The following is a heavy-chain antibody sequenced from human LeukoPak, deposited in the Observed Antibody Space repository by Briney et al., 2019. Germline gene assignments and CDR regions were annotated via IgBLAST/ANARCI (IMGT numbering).Heavy chain of an antibody. V-gene: IGHV1-18*01. D-gene: IGHD3-10*01. J-gene: IGHJ4*02. CDR2: ISAYNGNT. Sequence: ASVKVSYKASGYTFTSYGISWVRQAPGQGLEWMGWISAYNGNTNYAQKLQGRVTMTTDTSTSTAYMELRSLRSDDTAVYYCAREGVWFGELSDYFDYWGQGTLVTVSS. CDR1: GYTFTSYG. CDR3: AREGVWFGELSDYFDY.